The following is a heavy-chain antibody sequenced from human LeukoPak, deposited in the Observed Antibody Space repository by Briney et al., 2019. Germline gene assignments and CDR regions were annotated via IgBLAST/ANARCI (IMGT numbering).Heavy chain of an antibody. CDR2: IYYNGRS. CDR3: TKDSFGAVRDS. V-gene: IGHV4-39*07. D-gene: IGHD1-26*01. Sequence: SETLSLTCAVSGDSMIDNNFYWGWTRQSPQKGLEWIASIYYNGRSLYNPSLRSRVTISLDAPKNQIFLKLSSVTAADTAVYYCTKDSFGAVRDSWGRGILVTVSS. CDR1: GDSMIDNNFY. J-gene: IGHJ5*02.